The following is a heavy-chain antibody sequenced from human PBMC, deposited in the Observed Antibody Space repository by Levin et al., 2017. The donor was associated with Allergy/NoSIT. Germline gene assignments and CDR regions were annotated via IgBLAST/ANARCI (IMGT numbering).Heavy chain of an antibody. D-gene: IGHD6-13*01. V-gene: IGHV1-2*02. CDR3: AREIAAAATSHFYGLDV. J-gene: IGHJ6*02. CDR2: INPNSGGT. Sequence: ASVKVSCKASGYTFTGQYMYWVRQAPGQGLELMGWINPNSGGTNYVQKFQGRVTMTRDTSISTLYMELRRLRSDDTVVYYCAREIAAAATSHFYGLDVWGQGTTVTVSS. CDR1: GYTFTGQY.